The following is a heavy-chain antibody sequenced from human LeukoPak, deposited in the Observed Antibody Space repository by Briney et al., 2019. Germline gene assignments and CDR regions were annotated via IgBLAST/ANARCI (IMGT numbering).Heavy chain of an antibody. CDR3: ASAAADNY. D-gene: IGHD6-13*01. Sequence: SETLSLTCTVSGVSIRSYYWGWIRQPPGKGLEWIGSIYHSGSTYYNPSLKSRVTISVDTSKNQFSLKLSSVTAADTAVYYCASAAADNYWGQGTLVTVSS. V-gene: IGHV4-38-2*02. J-gene: IGHJ4*02. CDR1: GVSIRSYY. CDR2: IYHSGST.